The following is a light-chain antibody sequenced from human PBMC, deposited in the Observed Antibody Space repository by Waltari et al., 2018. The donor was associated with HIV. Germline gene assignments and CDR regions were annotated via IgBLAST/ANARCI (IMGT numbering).Light chain of an antibody. V-gene: IGLV2-11*01. CDR3: CSYAGTYTYVL. Sequence: QSALTQPRSVSGSPGQSVTISCTGTSSDVGGYDSVSWYLQHTGKVPKLIIYEVITRPSGVPDRFSGSKSGNTASLTISGLQTEDEADYFCCSYAGTYTYVLFGGGTKLTVL. J-gene: IGLJ3*02. CDR2: EVI. CDR1: SSDVGGYDS.